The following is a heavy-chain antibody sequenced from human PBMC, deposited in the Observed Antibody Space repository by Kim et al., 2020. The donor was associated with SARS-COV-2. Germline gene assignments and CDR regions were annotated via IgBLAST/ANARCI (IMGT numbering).Heavy chain of an antibody. V-gene: IGHV3-23*01. CDR2: ISANGDTT. CDR3: AKGGGYDLSCDY. J-gene: IGHJ4*02. CDR1: GFTFNSYD. Sequence: GGSLRLSCAASGFTFNSYDMNWVRQAPGKGLEWVSDISANGDTTHYADSVKGRFSISRDISKNRMYLQLNSLRADDTAIYYCAKGGGYDLSCDYWGQGTLVTVSS. D-gene: IGHD5-12*01.